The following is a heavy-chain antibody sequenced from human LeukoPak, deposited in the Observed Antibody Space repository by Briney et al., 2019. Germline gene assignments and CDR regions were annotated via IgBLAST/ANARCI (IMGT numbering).Heavy chain of an antibody. V-gene: IGHV4-59*01. D-gene: IGHD3-22*01. Sequence: SETLSLTCTVSGGSISSFYWSWIRQPPGKGLEWIGYIYYSGSTNYNPSLKSRVTISVDTSKNQFSLKLSSVTAADTAVYYCARGYSSGYYWVLDIWGQGTMVTVSS. CDR2: IYYSGST. J-gene: IGHJ3*02. CDR3: ARGYSSGYYWVLDI. CDR1: GGSISSFY.